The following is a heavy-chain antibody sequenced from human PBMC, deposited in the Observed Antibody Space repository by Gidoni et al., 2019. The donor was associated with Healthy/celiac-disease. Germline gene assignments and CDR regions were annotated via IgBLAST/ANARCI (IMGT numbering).Heavy chain of an antibody. CDR1: GGSFSGYY. Sequence: QVQLQQWGAGLLKPSETLSLTCAVYGGSFSGYYWSWIRQPPGKGLEWIGEIHHSGSPNYNPSLKSRVTISVDTSKNQFTLKLSSVTAADTAVYYWARAIEYYDFWSGRGGSWFDPWGQGTLVTVSS. V-gene: IGHV4-34*01. J-gene: IGHJ5*02. D-gene: IGHD3-3*01. CDR3: ARAIEYYDFWSGRGGSWFDP. CDR2: IHHSGSP.